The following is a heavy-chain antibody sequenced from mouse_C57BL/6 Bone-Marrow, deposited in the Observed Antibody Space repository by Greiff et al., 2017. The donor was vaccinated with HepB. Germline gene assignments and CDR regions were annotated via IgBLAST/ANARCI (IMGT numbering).Heavy chain of an antibody. V-gene: IGHV1-81*01. D-gene: IGHD1-1*01. CDR1: GYTFTSYG. Sequence: QVQLKQSGAELARPGASVKLSCKASGYTFTSYGISWVKQRTGQGLEWIGEIYPRSGNTYYNEKFKGKATLTADKSSSTAYMELRSLTSEDSAVYFCARCYYGSSYFAYWGQGTLVTVSA. J-gene: IGHJ3*01. CDR2: IYPRSGNT. CDR3: ARCYYGSSYFAY.